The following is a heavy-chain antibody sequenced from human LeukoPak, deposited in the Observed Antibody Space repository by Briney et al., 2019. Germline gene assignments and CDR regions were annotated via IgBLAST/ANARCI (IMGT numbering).Heavy chain of an antibody. CDR3: ARWPLITRNRAAAGTVNWFDP. J-gene: IGHJ5*02. Sequence: SETLSLTCTVSGGSISSSSYYWGWIRQPQGKGLEWIGSIYYSGSTYYNPSLKSRVTISVDTSKNQFSLKLSSVTAADTAVYYCARWPLITRNRAAAGTVNWFDPWGQGTLVTVSS. CDR1: GGSISSSSYY. V-gene: IGHV4-39*01. CDR2: IYYSGST. D-gene: IGHD6-13*01.